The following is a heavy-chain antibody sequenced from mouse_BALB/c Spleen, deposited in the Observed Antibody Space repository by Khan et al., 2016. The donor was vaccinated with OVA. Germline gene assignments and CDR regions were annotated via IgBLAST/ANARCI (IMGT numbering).Heavy chain of an antibody. CDR1: GFAFNSYD. V-gene: IGHV5-9*02. J-gene: IGHJ3*01. CDR3: TIPSYYGNPWLTY. Sequence: EVQRVESGGGLVKPGGSLKLSCEDSGFAFNSYDMSWVRQTPEKRLEWVATISSTGSYNSYPDSVKGRFTISRDTARNTLSLQMSSVRYEDTAMYYCTIPSYYGNPWLTYWGQGTLVTVPS. CDR2: ISSTGSYN. D-gene: IGHD2-10*01.